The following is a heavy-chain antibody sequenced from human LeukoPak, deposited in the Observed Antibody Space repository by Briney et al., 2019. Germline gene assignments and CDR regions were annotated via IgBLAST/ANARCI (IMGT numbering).Heavy chain of an antibody. V-gene: IGHV4-59*12. Sequence: SETLSLTCTVSGGSISSYYWSWIRQPPGKGLEWIGYIYYSGSTNYNPSLKSRVTISVDTSKNQFSLKLSSVTAADTAVYYCARDLEYCGGDCPTYWYFDLWGRGTLVTVSS. D-gene: IGHD2-21*02. CDR2: IYYSGST. CDR1: GGSISSYY. J-gene: IGHJ2*01. CDR3: ARDLEYCGGDCPTYWYFDL.